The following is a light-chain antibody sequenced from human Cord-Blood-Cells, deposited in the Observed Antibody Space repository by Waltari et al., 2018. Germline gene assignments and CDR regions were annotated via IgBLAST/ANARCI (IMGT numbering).Light chain of an antibody. CDR1: QSVSSY. Sequence: EIVLTQSPATLSLSPGERATLSCRASQSVSSYLAWYQQKPGQAPRLLIYDASNRATGIPARFSGSGSGTDVTLTISSLEPEDFAVDYCQQRSNWLTFGGGTKGGIK. V-gene: IGKV3-11*01. CDR3: QQRSNWLT. CDR2: DAS. J-gene: IGKJ4*01.